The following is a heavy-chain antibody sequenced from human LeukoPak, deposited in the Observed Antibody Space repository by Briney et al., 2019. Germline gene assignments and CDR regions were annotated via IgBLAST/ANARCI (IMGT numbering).Heavy chain of an antibody. J-gene: IGHJ4*02. CDR3: GRDPGAFSGGYVNYFDY. V-gene: IGHV1-18*01. Sequence: ASVKVSCKASGYTFTSYGISWVRQAPGQGLEWMGWISAYNGNTNYAQKLQGRVTMTTDTSTSTAYMELRSLRSDDTAVYYCGRDPGAFSGGYVNYFDYWGQGTLVTVSS. D-gene: IGHD5-12*01. CDR1: GYTFTSYG. CDR2: ISAYNGNT.